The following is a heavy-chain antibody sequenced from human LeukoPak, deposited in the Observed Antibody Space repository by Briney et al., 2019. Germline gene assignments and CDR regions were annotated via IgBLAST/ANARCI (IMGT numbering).Heavy chain of an antibody. CDR2: IGGSGIST. J-gene: IGHJ4*02. Sequence: GGSLRLSCAASGFTFSSYAMSWVRQAPGKGLEWVSAIGGSGISTYYADTVKGRFTISRDNSKNTLFLQMNSPRAEDTAVYYCARDRRNPVLYWGQGTLVTVSS. CDR1: GFTFSSYA. CDR3: ARDRRNPVLY. D-gene: IGHD1-14*01. V-gene: IGHV3-23*01.